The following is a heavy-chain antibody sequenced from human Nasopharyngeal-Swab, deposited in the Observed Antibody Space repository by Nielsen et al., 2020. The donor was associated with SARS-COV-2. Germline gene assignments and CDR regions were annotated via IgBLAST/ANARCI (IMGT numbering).Heavy chain of an antibody. V-gene: IGHV3-21*01. CDR1: GFTFSSYS. CDR3: STSFNAAGY. Sequence: GESLKISCAASGFTFSSYSMNWVRQAPGKGLEWVSSISSSSSYIYYADSVKDRFTISRDNAKNTLFLQMNSLRAEDTAVYYCSTSFNAAGYWGQGTLVTVSS. D-gene: IGHD2/OR15-2a*01. J-gene: IGHJ4*02. CDR2: ISSSSSYI.